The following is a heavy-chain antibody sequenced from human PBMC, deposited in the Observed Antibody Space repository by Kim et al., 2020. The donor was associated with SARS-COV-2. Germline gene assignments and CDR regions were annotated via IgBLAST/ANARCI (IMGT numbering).Heavy chain of an antibody. CDR3: ARFESGVRVAAAPAGVYY. Sequence: ASVKVSCKASGYTFTSYAMNWVRQAPGQGLEWMGWINTNTGNPTYAQGFTGRFVFSLDTSVSTAYLQISSLKAEDTAVYYCARFESGVRVAAAPAGVYYWGQGTLVTVSS. J-gene: IGHJ4*02. D-gene: IGHD6-13*01. CDR1: GYTFTSYA. CDR2: INTNTGNP. V-gene: IGHV7-4-1*02.